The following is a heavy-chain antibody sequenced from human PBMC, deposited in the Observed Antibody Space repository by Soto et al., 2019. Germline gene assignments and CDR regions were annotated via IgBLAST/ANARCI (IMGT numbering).Heavy chain of an antibody. Sequence: GGSLRLSCAASGFTFGDYTMHWVRQAPGKGLEWVSLISWDGGSTYYADSVKGRSTISRDNSKNSLYLQMNSLRTEDTAFYYCAKDIASSGWYSLDYWGQGT. V-gene: IGHV3-43*01. CDR3: AKDIASSGWYSLDY. J-gene: IGHJ4*02. D-gene: IGHD6-19*01. CDR1: GFTFGDYT. CDR2: ISWDGGST.